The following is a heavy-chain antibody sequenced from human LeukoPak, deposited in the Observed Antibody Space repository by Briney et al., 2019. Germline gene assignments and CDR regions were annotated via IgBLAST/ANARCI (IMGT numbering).Heavy chain of an antibody. CDR2: IYSAGSS. J-gene: IGHJ4*02. CDR1: GFTVSSNY. CDR3: ARGSGPIAVAGAFDY. D-gene: IGHD6-19*01. V-gene: IGHV3-53*01. Sequence: PGGSLRLSCAASGFTVSSNYMSWVRQAQGKGLEWVSLIYSAGSSYYADSVKGRFTISRDTSKNTLYLQMNSLRAEDTAVYYCARGSGPIAVAGAFDYWGQGTLVTVSS.